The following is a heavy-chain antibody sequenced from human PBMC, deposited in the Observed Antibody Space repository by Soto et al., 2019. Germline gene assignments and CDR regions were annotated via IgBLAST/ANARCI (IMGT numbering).Heavy chain of an antibody. D-gene: IGHD3-10*01. CDR1: GASISRFY. J-gene: IGHJ4*02. Sequence: QVQLQESGPGLVKPSETLSLTCTVSGASISRFYWSWIRQPPGKGLECIGYIDYSGSTNYNPSLTGRVTISLDTSKNQFSLKLSSVTAADTALYYCARGRGWVDYWGQGTLVTVSS. CDR2: IDYSGST. CDR3: ARGRGWVDY. V-gene: IGHV4-59*01.